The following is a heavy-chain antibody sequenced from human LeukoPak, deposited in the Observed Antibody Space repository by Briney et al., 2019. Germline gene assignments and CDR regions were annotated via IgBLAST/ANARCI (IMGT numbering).Heavy chain of an antibody. D-gene: IGHD4-11*01. Sequence: ASETLSLTCTVSGGAISNYYWSWIRESPREGLEGSGYIFYTGSTKYNPSLKSRVTISLDTSKNQFSLRLSSVTAADTAVYYCARHAYSDYPLDYWGQGTLVTVSS. J-gene: IGHJ4*02. CDR3: ARHAYSDYPLDY. CDR2: IFYTGST. V-gene: IGHV4-59*08. CDR1: GGAISNYY.